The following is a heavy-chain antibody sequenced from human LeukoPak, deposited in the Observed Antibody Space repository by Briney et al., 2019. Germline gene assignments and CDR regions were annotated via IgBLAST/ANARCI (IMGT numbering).Heavy chain of an antibody. V-gene: IGHV3-21*01. Sequence: GRSLRPSCAASGFTFDDYAMHWVRQAPGKGLEWVSSITTSSRYIYYADSVKGRFTISRDNAKSSLYLQMNSLRVEDTAVYYCARDYSPPHWSQNSGYFDSWGQGTLVTVSS. J-gene: IGHJ4*02. CDR2: ITTSSRYI. CDR3: ARDYSPPHWSQNSGYFDS. D-gene: IGHD1-26*01. CDR1: GFTFDDYA.